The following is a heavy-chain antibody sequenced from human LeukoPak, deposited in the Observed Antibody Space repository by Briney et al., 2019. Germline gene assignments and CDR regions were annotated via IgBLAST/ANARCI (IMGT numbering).Heavy chain of an antibody. V-gene: IGHV3-21*04. CDR3: AREGSYYYDSSGQSSDY. CDR1: GFTFSSYA. Sequence: GGSLRLSCAASGFTFSSYAMNWVRQAPGKGLEWVSSISSSSSYIYYADSVKGRFTISRDNAKNSLYLQMNSLRAEDTAVYYCAREGSYYYDSSGQSSDYWGQGTLVTVSS. J-gene: IGHJ4*02. D-gene: IGHD3-22*01. CDR2: ISSSSSYI.